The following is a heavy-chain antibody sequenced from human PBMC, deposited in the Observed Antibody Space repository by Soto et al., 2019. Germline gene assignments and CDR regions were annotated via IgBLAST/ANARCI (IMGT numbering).Heavy chain of an antibody. CDR3: ARSSYSSIAVTQFDY. Sequence: TSETLSLTCAVSGGSISSVDYYWSWIRQPPGKGLEWIGYVYYTGNTNYNPSLKSRVTISIDRPKKQFSLNLRSVTAGDTAVYYCARSSYSSIAVTQFDYWGHGNLVTVSS. J-gene: IGHJ4*01. CDR2: VYYTGNT. D-gene: IGHD6-19*01. CDR1: GGSISSVDYY. V-gene: IGHV4-61*08.